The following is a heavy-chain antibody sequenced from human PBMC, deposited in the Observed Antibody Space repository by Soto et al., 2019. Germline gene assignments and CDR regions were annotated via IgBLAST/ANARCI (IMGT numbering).Heavy chain of an antibody. D-gene: IGHD2-2*01. Sequence: EVQLVESGGDLVQPGGSLSLSCAASGFTFSGHWMHGVRQVPGKGLEWVSRINTDGVSSAYADSVKGRFTISRDNAKHTLDLQRNGLRAEDKAVYYCAREAGYCSRTSCYRRAFDTWGQGTTVTVSS. CDR3: AREAGYCSRTSCYRRAFDT. CDR1: GFTFSGHW. V-gene: IGHV3-74*03. J-gene: IGHJ3*02. CDR2: INTDGVSS.